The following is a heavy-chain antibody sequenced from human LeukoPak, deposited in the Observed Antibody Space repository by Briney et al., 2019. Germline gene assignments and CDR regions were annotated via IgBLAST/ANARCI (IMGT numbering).Heavy chain of an antibody. D-gene: IGHD5-18*01. CDR2: IRSKAYGGTT. V-gene: IGHV3-49*04. J-gene: IGHJ4*02. Sequence: GGSLRLSCAASGFTFSSYGMHWVRQAPGKGLEWVGFIRSKAYGGTTEYGASVKGRFIISRDDSISIAYLQMNSLKIEDTAMYYCARKIGRRGYTYGYVDFWGQGTLVTVSS. CDR1: GFTFSSYG. CDR3: ARKIGRRGYTYGYVDF.